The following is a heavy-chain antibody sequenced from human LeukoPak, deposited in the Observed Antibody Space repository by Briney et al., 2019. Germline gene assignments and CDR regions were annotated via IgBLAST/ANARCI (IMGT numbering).Heavy chain of an antibody. CDR3: ARVKPGSNSGYYFDAFDI. CDR2: IIPIFGTA. J-gene: IGHJ3*02. Sequence: GASVKVSCKASGYTFTIYAISWVRQAPGQGLEWMGGIIPIFGTANYAQKFQGRVTITAGESTSTAYMELSSLRSEDTAVYYCARVKPGSNSGYYFDAFDIWGQGTMVTVSS. CDR1: GYTFTIYA. D-gene: IGHD3-22*01. V-gene: IGHV1-69*13.